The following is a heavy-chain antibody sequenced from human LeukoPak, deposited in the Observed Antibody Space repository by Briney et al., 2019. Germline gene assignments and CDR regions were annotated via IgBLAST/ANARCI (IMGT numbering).Heavy chain of an antibody. Sequence: PGGSLRLSCAASGFTFSDYYMSWIRQAPGKGLEWVSYISSSGSTIYYADSVKGRFTISRDNAKNSLYLQTNSLRAEDTAVYYCASDRNSGSYNAPFDYWGQGTLVTVSS. CDR3: ASDRNSGSYNAPFDY. CDR1: GFTFSDYY. D-gene: IGHD1-26*01. V-gene: IGHV3-11*04. J-gene: IGHJ4*02. CDR2: ISSSGSTI.